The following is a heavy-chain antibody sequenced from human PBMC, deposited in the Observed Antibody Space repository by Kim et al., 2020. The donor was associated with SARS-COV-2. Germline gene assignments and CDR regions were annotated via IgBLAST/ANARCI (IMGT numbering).Heavy chain of an antibody. CDR2: IRSKAYGGTT. J-gene: IGHJ3*02. CDR1: GFTFGDYA. Sequence: GGSLRLSCTASGFTFGDYAMSWFRQAPGKGLEWVGFIRSKAYGGTTEYAASVKGRFTISRDDSKSIAYLQMNSLKTEDTAVYYCSTADYYGSGSYYGLDAFVIWGQGTMVTVSS. V-gene: IGHV3-49*03. D-gene: IGHD3-10*01. CDR3: STADYYGSGSYYGLDAFVI.